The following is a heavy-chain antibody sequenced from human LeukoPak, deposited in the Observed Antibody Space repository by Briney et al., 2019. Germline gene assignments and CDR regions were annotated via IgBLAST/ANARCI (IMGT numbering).Heavy chain of an antibody. Sequence: GGSLRLSCAASGFTFSSYGMHWVRQAPGKGLEWVAFIRYDGSNKYYADSVKGRFTISRDNSKNTLYLQMNSLRADDTAVYYCAKDSHFRGWYFGWFDPWGQGTLVTVSS. CDR1: GFTFSSYG. CDR2: IRYDGSNK. V-gene: IGHV3-30*02. D-gene: IGHD6-19*01. CDR3: AKDSHFRGWYFGWFDP. J-gene: IGHJ5*02.